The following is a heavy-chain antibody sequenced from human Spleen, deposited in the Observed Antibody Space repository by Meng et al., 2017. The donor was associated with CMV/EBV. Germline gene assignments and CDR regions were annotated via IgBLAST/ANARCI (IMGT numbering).Heavy chain of an antibody. Sequence: SETLSLTCTVSGASIGTYYWTWIRQPPGRGLEWIGYISYSGSTNYNPSLKSRVTISIDTSKTQFSLKVTSVTTADTAVYYCVGLIAGDGGRGHWGQGTLVTVSS. CDR1: GASIGTYY. CDR2: ISYSGST. J-gene: IGHJ4*02. CDR3: VGLIAGDGGRGH. D-gene: IGHD6-13*01. V-gene: IGHV4-59*01.